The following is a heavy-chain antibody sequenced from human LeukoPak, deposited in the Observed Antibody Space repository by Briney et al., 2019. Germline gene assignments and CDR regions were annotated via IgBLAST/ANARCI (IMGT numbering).Heavy chain of an antibody. V-gene: IGHV3-23*01. CDR1: GFTFSSYA. D-gene: IGHD5-18*01. CDR3: ARAVDVYTYGYGY. CDR2: IGAGGTFT. J-gene: IGHJ4*02. Sequence: GGSLRLSCTASGFTFSSYAMNWVRQAPGKGLEWVAGIGAGGTFTYYADSVKGRFTISRDNSRNTLYLQMNSLRDEDTAVYYCARAVDVYTYGYGYWGQGTLVTVSS.